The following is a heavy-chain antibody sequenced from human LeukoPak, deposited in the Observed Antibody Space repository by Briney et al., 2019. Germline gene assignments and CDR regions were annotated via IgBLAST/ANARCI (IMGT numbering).Heavy chain of an antibody. Sequence: ASVKVSCKASGYTFTSYYMHWVRQAPGQGLEWMGIINPSGGSTSYAQKFQGRVTMTRDTSTNTVYMELSSLRSADTAVYYCAREGVDYYFDYWGQGTLVTVSS. CDR1: GYTFTSYY. D-gene: IGHD3-9*01. V-gene: IGHV1-46*01. CDR3: AREGVDYYFDY. CDR2: INPSGGST. J-gene: IGHJ4*02.